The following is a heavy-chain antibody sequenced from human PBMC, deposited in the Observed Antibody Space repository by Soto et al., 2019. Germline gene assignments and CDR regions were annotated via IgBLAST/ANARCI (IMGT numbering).Heavy chain of an antibody. J-gene: IGHJ3*02. Sequence: QVQLVQSGGEVKKPGASVKVSCKASGYTFTNFGISWVRQAPGQGPEWVGWISADSGRTYYPQNLQGRVTLTTDTSTSTAYMELRSLTSDDTAVYYCTRDGDYYESNGDNYWQSEGFDIWGQGTMVTVSS. CDR2: ISADSGRT. CDR1: GYTFTNFG. D-gene: IGHD3-22*01. CDR3: TRDGDYYESNGDNYWQSEGFDI. V-gene: IGHV1-18*01.